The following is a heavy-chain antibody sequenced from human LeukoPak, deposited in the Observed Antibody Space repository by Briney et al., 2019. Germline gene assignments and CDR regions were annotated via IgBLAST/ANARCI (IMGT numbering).Heavy chain of an antibody. D-gene: IGHD2-15*01. CDR2: IYYSGST. CDR3: ARGASFRYCSGGSCPLDY. V-gene: IGHV4-31*03. J-gene: IGHJ4*02. Sequence: SETLSLTCTVSGGSISSGGYYWSWIRQHPGKGLEWIGYIYYSGSTYYNPSLKSRVTISVDTSKNQFSLKLSSVTAADTAVYYCARGASFRYCSGGSCPLDYWGQGTLVTVSS. CDR1: GGSISSGGYY.